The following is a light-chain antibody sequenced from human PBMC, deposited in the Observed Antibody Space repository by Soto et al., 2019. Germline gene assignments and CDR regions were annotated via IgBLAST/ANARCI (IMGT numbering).Light chain of an antibody. CDR3: RSYTSSSTLYV. V-gene: IGLV2-14*01. CDR2: DVS. CDR1: SSDVGGYNY. J-gene: IGLJ1*01. Sequence: LTQPASVSGSPGQSVTISCTGTSSDVGGYNYVSWYQQHPGKAPKLMIYDVSNRPSGASNRFSGSKSGNTASLTISGLQAEDEADYYCRSYTSSSTLYVFETGTKVTV.